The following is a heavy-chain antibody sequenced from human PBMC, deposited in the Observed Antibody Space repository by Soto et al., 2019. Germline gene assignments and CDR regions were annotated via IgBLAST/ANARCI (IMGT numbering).Heavy chain of an antibody. CDR1: GDSVSSNSAA. CDR3: ARALLLWFGELIEDDAFDI. CDR2: TYYRSKWYN. Sequence: PSQTLSLTCAISGDSVSSNSAAWNWIRQSPSRGLEWLGRTYYRSKWYNDYAVSVKSRITINPDTSKNQFSLQLNSVTPEDTAVYYCARALLLWFGELIEDDAFDIWGQGTMVTVSS. D-gene: IGHD3-10*01. V-gene: IGHV6-1*01. J-gene: IGHJ3*02.